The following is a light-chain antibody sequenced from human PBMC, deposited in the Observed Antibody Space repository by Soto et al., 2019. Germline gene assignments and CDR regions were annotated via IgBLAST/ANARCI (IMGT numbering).Light chain of an antibody. CDR1: QGISTS. V-gene: IGKV1-27*01. CDR2: AAS. CDR3: QKYNSAPLT. Sequence: DIQMTQSPSSLSASVGDRVTITCRASQGISTSLACYQQKPGKVPKLLICAASTLQSGVPSRFSGSGSGTDFTLTISSLQPEDVATYYCQKYNSAPLTFGGGTKGEIK. J-gene: IGKJ4*01.